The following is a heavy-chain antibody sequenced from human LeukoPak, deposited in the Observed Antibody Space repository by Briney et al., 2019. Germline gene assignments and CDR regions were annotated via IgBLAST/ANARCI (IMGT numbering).Heavy chain of an antibody. CDR1: GYTFTSYW. D-gene: IGHD6-19*01. V-gene: IGHV5-51*01. J-gene: IGHJ4*02. Sequence: LGESLKISCKASGYTFTSYWIGWVRQMPGKGLEWMGIIYPGDSDTRYSPSFQGQVTVSAAKSISTAYLHWSSLEASDTAMYYCVRLPSHSGGWYAFDYWGQGTLVTVSS. CDR3: VRLPSHSGGWYAFDY. CDR2: IYPGDSDT.